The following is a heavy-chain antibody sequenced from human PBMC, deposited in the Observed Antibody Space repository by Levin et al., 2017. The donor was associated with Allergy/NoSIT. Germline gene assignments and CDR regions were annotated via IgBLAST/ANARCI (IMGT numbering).Heavy chain of an antibody. V-gene: IGHV4-34*01. CDR3: ARTRWFYYYYYMDV. CDR2: INHSGST. Sequence: SETLSLTCAVYGGSFSGYYWSWIRQPPGKGLEWIGEINHSGSTNYNPSLKSRVTISVDTSKNQFSLKLSSVTAADTAVYYCARTRWFYYYYYMDVWGKGTTVTVSS. D-gene: IGHD3-9*01. CDR1: GGSFSGYY. J-gene: IGHJ6*03.